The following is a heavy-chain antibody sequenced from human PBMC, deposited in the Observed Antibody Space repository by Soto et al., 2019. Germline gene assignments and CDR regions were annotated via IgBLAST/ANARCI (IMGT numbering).Heavy chain of an antibody. CDR2: IIPKLGIT. J-gene: IGHJ6*03. V-gene: IGHV1-69*02. CDR1: VGTFSDYN. CDR3: AGVEGTRTTNFYHYMDV. D-gene: IGHD2-8*01. Sequence: VQLVQSGAEVKRPGSSVKVSCKAPVGTFSDYNIAWVRQARGQGLEWMGRIIPKLGITNYAQKVQDRIRITADKATRTAYMELTSLRYEDTAVYFCAGVEGTRTTNFYHYMDVWGEGTSVTVS.